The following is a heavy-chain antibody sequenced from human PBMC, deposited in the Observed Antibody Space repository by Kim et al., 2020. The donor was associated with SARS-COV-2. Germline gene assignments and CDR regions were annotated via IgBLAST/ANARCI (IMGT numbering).Heavy chain of an antibody. Sequence: GESLKISCKGSGYSFTSYWISWVRQMPGKGLEWMGRIDPSDSYTNYSPSFQGHVTISADKSISTAYLQWSSLKASDTAMYYCARLSLSHRPLDLFDYWGQGTLVTVSS. V-gene: IGHV5-10-1*01. CDR3: ARLSLSHRPLDLFDY. CDR2: IDPSDSYT. D-gene: IGHD3-3*02. CDR1: GYSFTSYW. J-gene: IGHJ4*02.